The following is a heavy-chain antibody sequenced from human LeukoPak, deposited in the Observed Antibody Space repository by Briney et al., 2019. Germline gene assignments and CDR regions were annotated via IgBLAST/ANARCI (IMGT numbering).Heavy chain of an antibody. CDR2: ISTIGST. J-gene: IGHJ6*03. V-gene: IGHV4-61*02. CDR3: ARDGCGGSCFHYYYYYMDV. D-gene: IGHD2-15*01. CDR1: SGSISSSNYY. Sequence: SETLSLTCTVSSGSISSSNYYWSWIRQPAGNGLEWIGRISTIGSTNYNPSLNSRVTISIDTSKNQFSLKLSSVTAADTAVYYCARDGCGGSCFHYYYYYMDVWGKGTTVTVSS.